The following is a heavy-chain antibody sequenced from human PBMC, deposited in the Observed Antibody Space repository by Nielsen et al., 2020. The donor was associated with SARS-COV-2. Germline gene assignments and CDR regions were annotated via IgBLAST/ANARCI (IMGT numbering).Heavy chain of an antibody. CDR2: IYSGGST. J-gene: IGHJ4*02. CDR3: ARDPLSHNVDTASRQGDY. D-gene: IGHD5-18*01. Sequence: GESLKISCAASGFTVSSNYMSWVRQAPGKGLEWVSVIYSGGSTYYADSVKGRFTISRDNSKNTLYLQMNSLRAEDTAVYYCARDPLSHNVDTASRQGDYWGQGTLVTVSS. V-gene: IGHV3-66*01. CDR1: GFTVSSNY.